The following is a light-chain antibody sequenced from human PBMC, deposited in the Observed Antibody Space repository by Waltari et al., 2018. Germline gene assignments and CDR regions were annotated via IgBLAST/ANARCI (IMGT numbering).Light chain of an antibody. Sequence: DIVLTQSPATLSLSPGERATLSCRASQSVNNYLAWYQQKPGQAPRLLIYDTSNRATGIPARFSGSGSGTDFTLTISSLEPEDVAVYYCQQRTNWPLTFGGGTKVEIK. CDR3: QQRTNWPLT. CDR2: DTS. CDR1: QSVNNY. V-gene: IGKV3-11*01. J-gene: IGKJ4*01.